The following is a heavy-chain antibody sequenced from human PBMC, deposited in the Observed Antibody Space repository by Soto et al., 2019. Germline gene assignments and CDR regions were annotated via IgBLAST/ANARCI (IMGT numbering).Heavy chain of an antibody. Sequence: ASVKVSCKASGYTFTSYDINWVRQATGQGLEWMGWMNPNSGNTGCAQKFQGRVTMTRNTSISTAYMELSSLRSEDTAVYYCATWGGYDFWSGYYHLGWFDPWGQGTLVTVSS. J-gene: IGHJ5*02. CDR2: MNPNSGNT. V-gene: IGHV1-8*01. CDR3: ATWGGYDFWSGYYHLGWFDP. D-gene: IGHD3-3*01. CDR1: GYTFTSYD.